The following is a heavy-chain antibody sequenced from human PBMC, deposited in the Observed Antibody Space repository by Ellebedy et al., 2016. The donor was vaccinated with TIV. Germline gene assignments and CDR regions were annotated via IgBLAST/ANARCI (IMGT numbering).Heavy chain of an antibody. CDR2: FDPVDGQT. V-gene: IGHV1-24*01. D-gene: IGHD1-26*01. Sequence: AASVKVSCKVSGYSLIDFSMHWVRQAPGQGLEWMGGFDPVDGQTFYAQKFQGRVTMTRDTSTSTVYMELSSLRSEDTAVYYCARDRGGVGATNGFDYWGQGTLVTVSS. CDR1: GYSLIDFS. J-gene: IGHJ4*02. CDR3: ARDRGGVGATNGFDY.